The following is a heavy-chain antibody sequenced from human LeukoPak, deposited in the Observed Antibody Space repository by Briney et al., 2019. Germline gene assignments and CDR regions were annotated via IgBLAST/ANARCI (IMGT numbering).Heavy chain of an antibody. V-gene: IGHV4-30-4*01. CDR2: IYYSGST. D-gene: IGHD5-24*01. CDR1: GGSISSGDYY. J-gene: IGHJ3*02. CDR3: ARADGYNRRHDAFDI. Sequence: PSQTLSLTCTVSGGSISSGDYYWSWIRQPPGKGLEWIGYIYYSGSTYYNPSLKSRVTISVDTSKNQFSLKLSSVTAANTAVYYCARADGYNRRHDAFDIWGQGTMVTVSS.